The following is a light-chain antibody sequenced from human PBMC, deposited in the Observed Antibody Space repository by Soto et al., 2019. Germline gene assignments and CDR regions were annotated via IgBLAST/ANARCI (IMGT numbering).Light chain of an antibody. CDR1: QVISNY. V-gene: IGKV1-33*01. CDR3: QQCENLPYT. Sequence: DTQMTQSASSLSASVGDRVTITCQASQVISNYLNWYQQKPGKAPKLLIYDISTLEIGVPSRFSGSGSGTDFTFTITGLQPEDIATYYCQQCENLPYTFGQGTKV. CDR2: DIS. J-gene: IGKJ2*01.